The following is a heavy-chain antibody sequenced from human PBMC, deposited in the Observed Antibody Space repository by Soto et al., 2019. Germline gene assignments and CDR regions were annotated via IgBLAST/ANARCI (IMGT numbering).Heavy chain of an antibody. J-gene: IGHJ4*02. Sequence: SVKVSCKASGGTFSSYAISWVRQAPGQGLEWMGGIIPIFGTANYAQKFQGRVTITADESTSTAYMELSSLRSEDTAVYYCARKLDYGGKDLYDYWGQGTLVTVSS. CDR3: ARKLDYGGKDLYDY. D-gene: IGHD4-17*01. CDR1: GGTFSSYA. CDR2: IIPIFGTA. V-gene: IGHV1-69*13.